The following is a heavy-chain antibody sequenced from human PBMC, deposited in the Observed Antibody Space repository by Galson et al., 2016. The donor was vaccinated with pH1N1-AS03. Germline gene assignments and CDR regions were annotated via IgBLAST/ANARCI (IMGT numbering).Heavy chain of an antibody. CDR1: GFTFSTYW. J-gene: IGHJ4*02. V-gene: IGHV3-73*01. CDR2: IRTKTNSYAT. D-gene: IGHD3-9*01. CDR3: SRGDWFH. Sequence: CATSGFTFSTYWMDWVRQASGKGLEWVGHIRTKTNSYATAYGASMKGRFTISRDDSKNITYLQMNSLQIDDTAVYFCSRGDWFHWGQGTLVTVSS.